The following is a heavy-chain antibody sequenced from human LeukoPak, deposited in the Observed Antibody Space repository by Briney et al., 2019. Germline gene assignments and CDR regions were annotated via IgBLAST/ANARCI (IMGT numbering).Heavy chain of an antibody. CDR2: IYYSGST. CDR1: GGSISSSPYY. J-gene: IGHJ6*03. D-gene: IGHD5-18*01. Sequence: PSETLSLTCTVSGGSISSSPYYWGWIRQPPGKGLEWIGSIYYSGSTYYNPSLKSRVTISVDTSKNQFSLKLSSVTAADTAVYYCARGFKRGYSYGYDYYYYMDVWGKGTTVTVSS. CDR3: ARGFKRGYSYGYDYYYYMDV. V-gene: IGHV4-39*07.